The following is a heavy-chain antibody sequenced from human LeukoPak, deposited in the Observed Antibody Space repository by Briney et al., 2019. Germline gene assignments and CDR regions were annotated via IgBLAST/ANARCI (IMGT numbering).Heavy chain of an antibody. D-gene: IGHD6-6*01. CDR2: ISGSGGST. Sequence: GGSLRLSCAASGFTFRRYGMTWVRQAPGKGLEWVSSISGSGGSTYYADSVKGRFTISRDNAKNSLYLQMNSLRAEDTAVYYCARDHVRRSSSSGPIDYWGQGTLVTVSS. V-gene: IGHV3-23*01. CDR3: ARDHVRRSSSSGPIDY. J-gene: IGHJ4*02. CDR1: GFTFRRYG.